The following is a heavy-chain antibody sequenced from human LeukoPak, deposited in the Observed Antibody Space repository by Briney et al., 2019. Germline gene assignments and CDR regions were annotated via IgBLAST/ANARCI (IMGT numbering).Heavy chain of an antibody. CDR1: GFTFSSYA. D-gene: IGHD3-22*01. Sequence: PGGSLRLSCAASGFTFSSYAMHWVRQAPGKGLEWVAVISYDGSNKYYADSVKGRFTISRGNSKNTLYLQMNSLRAEDTAVYYCARGGGYYDSSGYSTVFDYWGQGTLVTVSS. V-gene: IGHV3-30-3*01. CDR3: ARGGGYYDSSGYSTVFDY. J-gene: IGHJ4*02. CDR2: ISYDGSNK.